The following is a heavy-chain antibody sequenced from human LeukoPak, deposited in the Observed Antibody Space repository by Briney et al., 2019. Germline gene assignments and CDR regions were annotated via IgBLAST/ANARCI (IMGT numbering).Heavy chain of an antibody. CDR3: ARDLYPGY. J-gene: IGHJ4*02. CDR1: GLTFNSYW. V-gene: IGHV3-74*03. Sequence: GGSLRLSCAASGLTFNSYWMHWVRQVAGKGLVWVARINGDASNTTYADSVKGRFTISRDNAKNSLYLQMNSLRAEDTAVYYCARDLYPGYWGQGTLVTVSS. CDR2: INGDASNT. D-gene: IGHD3-16*01.